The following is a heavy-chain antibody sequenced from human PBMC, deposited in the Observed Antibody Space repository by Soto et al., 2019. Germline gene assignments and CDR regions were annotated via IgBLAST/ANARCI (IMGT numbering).Heavy chain of an antibody. CDR3: ARGLKYRIWPNYFDY. J-gene: IGHJ4*02. CDR1: GGSISSYY. CDR2: IYYSGST. V-gene: IGHV4-59*01. D-gene: IGHD6-6*01. Sequence: PSETLSLTCTVSGGSISSYYWSWIRQPPGKGLEWIGYIYYSGSTNYNPSLKSRVTISVDTSKNQFSLKLSSVTAADTAVYYCARGLKYRIWPNYFDYWGQGTLVTVSS.